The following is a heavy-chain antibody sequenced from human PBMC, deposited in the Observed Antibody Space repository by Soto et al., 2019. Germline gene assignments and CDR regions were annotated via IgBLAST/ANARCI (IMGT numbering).Heavy chain of an antibody. V-gene: IGHV4-59*01. J-gene: IGHJ4*02. CDR3: AREGNLGRWIQPLDS. CDR2: IYYSGST. D-gene: IGHD2-2*03. CDR1: GDSISNYY. Sequence: SETLSLTCTVSGDSISNYYWNWIRQPPGKGLEWIGHIYYSGSTNYNPSLKSRVTMSVDTSKNHFSLKLISVTTADTAVYFCAREGNLGRWIQPLDSWGQGTLVTVSS.